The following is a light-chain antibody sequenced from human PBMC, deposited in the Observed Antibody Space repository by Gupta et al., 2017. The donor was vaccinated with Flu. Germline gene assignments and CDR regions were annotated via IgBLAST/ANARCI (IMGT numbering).Light chain of an antibody. CDR1: TLGDKY. CDR3: QAWDSSTAVV. CDR2: QDS. J-gene: IGLJ2*01. V-gene: IGLV3-1*01. Sequence: SYELPQPPPVSVSPGQTASITCSGDTLGDKYACWYQQKPGQYPVLVIYQDSKRPSGIPERFSGSNSGNTATLTISGTQAMDEADYYCQAWDSSTAVVFGGGTKLTVL.